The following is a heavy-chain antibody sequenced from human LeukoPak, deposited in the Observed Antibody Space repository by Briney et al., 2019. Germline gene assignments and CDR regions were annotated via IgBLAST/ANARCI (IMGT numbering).Heavy chain of an antibody. J-gene: IGHJ4*02. V-gene: IGHV3-21*01. D-gene: IGHD3-22*01. CDR2: ISSSSSYI. Sequence: GGSLRLSCAACGFTFSSYSMNWVRQAPGKGLEWVSSISSSSSYIYYADSVKGRFTISRDNAKNSLYLQMNSLRAEDTAVYYCARDLIIPSTMIGSLEYWGQGTLVTVSS. CDR1: GFTFSSYS. CDR3: ARDLIIPSTMIGSLEY.